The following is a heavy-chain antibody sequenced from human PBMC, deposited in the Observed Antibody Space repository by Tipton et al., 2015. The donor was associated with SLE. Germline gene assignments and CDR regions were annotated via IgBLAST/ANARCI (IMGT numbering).Heavy chain of an antibody. CDR2: IADTGST. CDR3: ATGSGSLRY. V-gene: IGHV4-34*01. Sequence: TLSLTCAVYGGSFSGYHWTWIRQPPGQGLEWIGEIADTGSTNYNPSLKSRVTISLDTSKSQFSLILNSLTAADTAAYYCATGSGSLRYWGQGLQVTVSS. J-gene: IGHJ4*02. CDR1: GGSFSGYH. D-gene: IGHD2-15*01.